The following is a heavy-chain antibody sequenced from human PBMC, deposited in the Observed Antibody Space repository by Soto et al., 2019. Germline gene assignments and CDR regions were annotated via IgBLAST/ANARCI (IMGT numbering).Heavy chain of an antibody. D-gene: IGHD6-13*01. J-gene: IGHJ6*02. CDR1: GGSISSGGYY. CDR3: VKQQRYYYGMDV. V-gene: IGHV4-31*03. Sequence: SETLSLTCTVSGGSISSGGYYWSWIRQHPGKGLEWIGYIYYSGSTYYNPSLKSRVTISVDTSKNQFSLKLSSVTAADTAVYYCVKQQRYYYGMDVWGQGTTVTVSS. CDR2: IYYSGST.